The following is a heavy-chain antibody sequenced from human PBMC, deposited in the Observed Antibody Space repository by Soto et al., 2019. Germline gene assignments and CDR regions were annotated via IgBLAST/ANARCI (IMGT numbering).Heavy chain of an antibody. V-gene: IGHV1-8*01. CDR2: MNPNSGNT. J-gene: IGHJ6*03. CDR3: AREQIVVVPAAYYYMDV. D-gene: IGHD2-2*01. CDR1: GYTFTSYD. Sequence: SVKVSSKASGYTFTSYDIYWVRQATGQGLEWMGWMNPNSGNTGYAQKFQGRVTMTRNTSISTAYMELSSLRSEDTAVYYCAREQIVVVPAAYYYMDVWGKGTTVTVSS.